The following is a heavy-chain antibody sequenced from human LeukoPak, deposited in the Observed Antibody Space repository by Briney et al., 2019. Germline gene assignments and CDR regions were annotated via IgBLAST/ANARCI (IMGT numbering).Heavy chain of an antibody. J-gene: IGHJ4*02. CDR3: ARVPHAMVRGVIITEFYFDY. CDR2: ISSSSNYI. V-gene: IGHV3-21*01. Sequence: GGSLRLSCAASGLTFSSYGMNWVRQAPGKGLEWVSSISSSSNYIYYADSVKGRFTISRDNAKNSLYLQMNSLRAEDTAVYYCARVPHAMVRGVIITEFYFDYWGQGTLVTVSS. CDR1: GLTFSSYG. D-gene: IGHD3-10*01.